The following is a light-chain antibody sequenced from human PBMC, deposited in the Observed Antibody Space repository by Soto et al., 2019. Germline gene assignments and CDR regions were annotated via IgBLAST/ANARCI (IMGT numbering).Light chain of an antibody. V-gene: IGKV3-20*01. CDR1: QSVSNNY. Sequence: EIVLTQSPGTLSLSSGERATLSCRASQSVSNNYLAWYQKKPGQAPRLLIYNASSRATGIPARFSGSGSGTDFTLTISRLEPEDFAVYYCQQYGSSPPITFGQGTRLEIK. J-gene: IGKJ5*01. CDR3: QQYGSSPPIT. CDR2: NAS.